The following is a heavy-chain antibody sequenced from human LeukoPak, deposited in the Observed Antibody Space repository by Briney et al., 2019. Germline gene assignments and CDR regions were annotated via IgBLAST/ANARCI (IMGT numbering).Heavy chain of an antibody. CDR1: GFTFSSYS. D-gene: IGHD2-15*01. J-gene: IGHJ4*02. V-gene: IGHV3-23*01. CDR2: ISGSSGAT. Sequence: GGSLRLSCAASGFTFSSYSMAWVRQAPGKGLEWVSIISGSSGATFYADSVKGRFTISRDNPKNTLYLEMSSLRAEDTAVYYCAKEGDRGFVVADYFDYWGQGTLVTVSS. CDR3: AKEGDRGFVVADYFDY.